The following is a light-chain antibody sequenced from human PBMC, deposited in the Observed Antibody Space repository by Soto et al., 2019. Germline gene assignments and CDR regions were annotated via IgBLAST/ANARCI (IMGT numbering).Light chain of an antibody. CDR3: SSYTTSSTYV. CDR1: SSDVGGYNY. Sequence: QSALTQPASVSGSPGQSITISCTGTSSDVGGYNYVSWYQQHPGKAPKLLICDVSNRPSGVSNRYSGSKSGNTASLTISGLQAEDEADYYSSSYTTSSTYVFGTGTKVTVL. CDR2: DVS. V-gene: IGLV2-14*01. J-gene: IGLJ1*01.